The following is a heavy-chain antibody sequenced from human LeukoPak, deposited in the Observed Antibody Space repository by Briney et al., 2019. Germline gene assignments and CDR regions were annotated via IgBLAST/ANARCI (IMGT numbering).Heavy chain of an antibody. V-gene: IGHV3-23*01. CDR2: ISSSDRST. CDR3: AVDKEGAAAGTPYF. D-gene: IGHD6-13*01. J-gene: IGHJ4*02. Sequence: GGSLRLSCAASGFTFSSNAMSWVRQAPGKGLEWVSAISSSDRSTYYADSVKGRFTISRDNYKNTLYLQMNSLRAEDTAVYYCAVDKEGAAAGTPYFWGQGTLVTVSS. CDR1: GFTFSSNA.